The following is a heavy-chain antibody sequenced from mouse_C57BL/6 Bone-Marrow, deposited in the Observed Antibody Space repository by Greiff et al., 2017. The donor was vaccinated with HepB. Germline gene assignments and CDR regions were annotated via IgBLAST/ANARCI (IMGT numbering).Heavy chain of an antibody. J-gene: IGHJ4*01. CDR2: IWSDGST. V-gene: IGHV2-6*03. Sequence: VMLVESGPGLVAPSQSLSITCTVSGFSLTSYGVHWVRQPPGKGLEWLVVIWSDGSTTYNSALKSRLSISKDNSKSQDFLKMNSLQTDDTAMYYCARESGGYPGTRGAMDYWGQGTSVTVSS. CDR1: GFSLTSYG. D-gene: IGHD2-2*01. CDR3: ARESGGYPGTRGAMDY.